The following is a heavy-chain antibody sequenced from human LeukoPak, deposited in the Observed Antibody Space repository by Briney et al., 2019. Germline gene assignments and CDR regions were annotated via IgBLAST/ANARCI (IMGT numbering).Heavy chain of an antibody. J-gene: IGHJ4*02. V-gene: IGHV1-69*13. CDR1: GGTFSSYA. CDR3: ARGGSVTSATSFDY. Sequence: SVKVSCKASGGTFSSYAISWVRQAPGQGLEWMGGTIPIFGTANYAQKFQGRVTITADESTSTAYMELSSLRSEDTAVYYCARGGSVTSATSFDYWGQGTLVTVSS. D-gene: IGHD3-10*01. CDR2: TIPIFGTA.